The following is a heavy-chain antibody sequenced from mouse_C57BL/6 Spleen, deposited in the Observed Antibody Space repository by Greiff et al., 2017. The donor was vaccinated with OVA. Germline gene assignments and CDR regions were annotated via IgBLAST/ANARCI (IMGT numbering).Heavy chain of an antibody. Sequence: EVMLVESGGGLVKPGGSLKLSCAASGFTFSSYAMSWVRQTPEKRLEWVATISDGGSYTYYPDNVKGRFTISRDNAKNNLYLQMSHLKSEDTAMYYCARDYYGSSYDFDYWGKGTTLTVSS. D-gene: IGHD1-1*01. CDR3: ARDYYGSSYDFDY. V-gene: IGHV5-4*01. CDR2: ISDGGSYT. CDR1: GFTFSSYA. J-gene: IGHJ2*01.